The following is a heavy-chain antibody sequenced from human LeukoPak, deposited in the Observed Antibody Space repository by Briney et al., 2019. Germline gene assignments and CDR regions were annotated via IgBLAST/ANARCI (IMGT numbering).Heavy chain of an antibody. CDR1: GFTFGNFG. CDR3: AKDGSWGDYYFYFYMDV. V-gene: IGHV3-23*01. D-gene: IGHD3-16*01. CDR2: ISGSGYYT. Sequence: GGSLRLSCEASGSGFTFGNFGMSWVRQAPGKGLEWVSGISGSGYYTYYAGSVKGRFTISRDNSKNTLYIEMDSLRAEDTAVYYCAKDGSWGDYYFYFYMDVWGKGTTVTVSS. J-gene: IGHJ6*03.